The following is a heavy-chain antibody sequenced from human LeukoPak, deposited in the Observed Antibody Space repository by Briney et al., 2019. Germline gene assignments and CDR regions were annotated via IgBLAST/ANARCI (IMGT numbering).Heavy chain of an antibody. CDR3: ARGRGSFES. J-gene: IGHJ4*02. D-gene: IGHD3-10*01. CDR2: INQDGSDN. CDR1: GFDFSSYW. Sequence: GGSPRLSCAASGFDFSSYWMTWVRQAPEKGLEWVASINQDGSDNRYVDSVKGRFTISRDNAKNSLYLQMDTLRAEDTALYYCARGRGSFESWGQGSLVTVSS. V-gene: IGHV3-7*01.